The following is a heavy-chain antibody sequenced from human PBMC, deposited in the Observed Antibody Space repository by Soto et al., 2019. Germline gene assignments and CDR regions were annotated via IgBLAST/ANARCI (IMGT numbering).Heavy chain of an antibody. D-gene: IGHD2-2*02. CDR3: ARAGPRYCSSTSCYREYYYGMDV. Sequence: GESLKISCKGSGYSFTSYWIGWVRQMPGKGLEWMGIIYPGDSDTRYSPSFQGQVTISADKSISTAYLQWSSLKASDTAMYYCARAGPRYCSSTSCYREYYYGMDVWGQGTTVTVSS. CDR1: GYSFTSYW. V-gene: IGHV5-51*01. J-gene: IGHJ6*02. CDR2: IYPGDSDT.